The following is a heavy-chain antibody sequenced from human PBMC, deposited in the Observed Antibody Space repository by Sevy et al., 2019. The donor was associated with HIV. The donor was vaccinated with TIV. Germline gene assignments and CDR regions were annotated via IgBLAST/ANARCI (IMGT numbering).Heavy chain of an antibody. V-gene: IGHV3-30*04. CDR1: GLTFSSYA. CDR3: ARGPGVVAVAALNWFDP. Sequence: GGSLRLSCAASGLTFSSYAMHWVRQAPGKGLEWVAVISYDGSDKYFADSVKGRFTISRDNSKNTLFWQMNRRRTEDTAVYYCARGPGVVAVAALNWFDPWGQGTLVTVSS. J-gene: IGHJ5*02. CDR2: ISYDGSDK. D-gene: IGHD2-15*01.